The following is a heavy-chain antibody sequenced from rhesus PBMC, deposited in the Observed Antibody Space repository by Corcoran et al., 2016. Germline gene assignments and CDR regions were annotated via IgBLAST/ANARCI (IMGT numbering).Heavy chain of an antibody. J-gene: IGHJ4*01. Sequence: QVQLQESGPGVVKPSETLSLTCAVSGGSISDSYRWSWIRQPPGKGLEWIGYIYVSSPSTTDNPALKSRITISKDTANSQFSWKRSSVTAADTAVYYCARGSRYFDYWGQGVLVTVSS. D-gene: IGHD2-39*01. CDR3: ARGSRYFDY. CDR1: GGSISDSYR. V-gene: IGHV4S10*01. CDR2: IYVSSPST.